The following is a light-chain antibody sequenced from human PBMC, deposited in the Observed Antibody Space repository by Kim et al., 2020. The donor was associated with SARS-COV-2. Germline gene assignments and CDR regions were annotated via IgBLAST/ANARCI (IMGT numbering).Light chain of an antibody. J-gene: IGKJ2*03. CDR1: RHVTRY. V-gene: IGKV1-33*01. CDR2: DAS. CDR3: QQYDRLPYS. Sequence: DIQLAQSPSSLSASVGDRVTITCKASRHVTRYVKRFQHKPGKAPKLLIFDASNLETEVPSRFSGSGSGTDFTFTISSLQPQDIATYYCQQYDRLPYSFGQGTKLEI.